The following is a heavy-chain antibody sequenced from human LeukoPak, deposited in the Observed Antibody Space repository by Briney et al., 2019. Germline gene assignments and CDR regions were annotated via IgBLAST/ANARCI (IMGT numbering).Heavy chain of an antibody. D-gene: IGHD6-19*01. CDR3: ARDLSDWTPFDAFDI. CDR1: GFTFSSYE. J-gene: IGHJ3*02. V-gene: IGHV3-48*03. CDR2: ISSSGSTI. Sequence: PGGSLRLSCAASGFTFSSYEMNWVRQAPGKGLEWVSYISSSGSTIYYADSAKGRFTISRDNAKNSLYLQMNSLRAEDTAVYYCARDLSDWTPFDAFDIWGQGTMVTVSS.